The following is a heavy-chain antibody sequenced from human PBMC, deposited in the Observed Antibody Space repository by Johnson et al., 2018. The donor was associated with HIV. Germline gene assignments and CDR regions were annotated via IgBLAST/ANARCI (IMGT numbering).Heavy chain of an antibody. V-gene: IGHV3-7*05. Sequence: VHLVESGWGLVQPGPSLILSCPASRFTFSTSGMDWVRQAPGKGLECLANINQDGSAKYSVDSLKGRFTISRDNVKNSRYWQLNSLRVEDAAVYYCVRGRDSSGDGGAFDIWGEGTVVTVSS. J-gene: IGHJ3*02. CDR1: RFTFSTSG. D-gene: IGHD1-26*01. CDR3: VRGRDSSGDGGAFDI. CDR2: INQDGSAK.